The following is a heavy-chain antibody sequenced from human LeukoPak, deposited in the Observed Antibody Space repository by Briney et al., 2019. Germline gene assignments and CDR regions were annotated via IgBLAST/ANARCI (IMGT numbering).Heavy chain of an antibody. D-gene: IGHD5-24*01. Sequence: SVKVSCKASGGTFSSYAISWVRQAPGQGLEWMGRIIPILGIANYAQKFQGRVTITADKSTSTAYMELSSLRSEDTAVYYCARELRRDGYNLYDYYYGMDVWGQGTTVTVSS. V-gene: IGHV1-69*04. CDR1: GGTFSSYA. J-gene: IGHJ6*02. CDR2: IIPILGIA. CDR3: ARELRRDGYNLYDYYYGMDV.